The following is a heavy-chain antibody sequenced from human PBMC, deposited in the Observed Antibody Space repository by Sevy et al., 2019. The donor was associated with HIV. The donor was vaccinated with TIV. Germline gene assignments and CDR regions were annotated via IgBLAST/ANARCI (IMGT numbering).Heavy chain of an antibody. V-gene: IGHV3-64*01. D-gene: IGHD1-7*01. Sequence: GGSLRLSCAASGFTFSSYAMHWVRQAPGKGLEYVSAISSNGGSTYYANSVKGRFTISRDNSKNTLYLQMGSLRAEDMAVYYCARVGWTITGTSTAFDIWGQGTMDTVSS. CDR1: GFTFSSYA. J-gene: IGHJ3*02. CDR2: ISSNGGST. CDR3: ARVGWTITGTSTAFDI.